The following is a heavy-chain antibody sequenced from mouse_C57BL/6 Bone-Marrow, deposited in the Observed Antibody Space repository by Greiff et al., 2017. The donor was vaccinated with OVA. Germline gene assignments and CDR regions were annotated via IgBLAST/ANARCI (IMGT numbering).Heavy chain of an antibody. V-gene: IGHV1-56*01. CDR2: IFPGSAST. CDR1: GYTFTSHW. CDR3: AGSNYDAMDY. Sequence: QVQLQQSGPELVRPGASVKISCKASGYTFTSHWMQWVRQRPGQGLEWIGEIFPGSASTNYNEKFKGKATLTVDTSSSTAYMQLSSLTSEDSAVDFCAGSNYDAMDYWGQGTSVTVSA. J-gene: IGHJ4*01. D-gene: IGHD2-5*01.